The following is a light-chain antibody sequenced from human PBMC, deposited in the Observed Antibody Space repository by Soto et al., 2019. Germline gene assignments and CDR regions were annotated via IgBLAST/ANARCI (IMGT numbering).Light chain of an antibody. J-gene: IGLJ1*01. CDR3: NSYAGSPYV. V-gene: IGLV2-8*01. CDR1: SSDVGGYNY. Sequence: QSVLTQPPSASGSPGQSVTISCTGTSSDVGGYNYVSWYQQHPGKAPKLMIYEVNKRPSGVPDRFSGSKSGNTASPTVSGLQAEDEADYYCNSYAGSPYVFGTGTKVTVL. CDR2: EVN.